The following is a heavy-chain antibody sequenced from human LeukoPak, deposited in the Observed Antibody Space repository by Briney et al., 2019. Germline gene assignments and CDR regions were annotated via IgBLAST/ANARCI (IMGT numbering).Heavy chain of an antibody. D-gene: IGHD3-22*01. V-gene: IGHV4-30-4*01. CDR2: IYYSGST. J-gene: IGHJ5*02. CDR1: GGSISSGDYY. CDR3: ARNYYDSSGYWVNWFDP. Sequence: SETLSLTCTVSGGSISSGDYYWSWIRQPPGKGLEWIGYIYYSGSTYYNPSLKSRVTISVDTSKNQFPLKLSSVTAADTAVYYCARNYYDSSGYWVNWFDPWGQGTLVTVSS.